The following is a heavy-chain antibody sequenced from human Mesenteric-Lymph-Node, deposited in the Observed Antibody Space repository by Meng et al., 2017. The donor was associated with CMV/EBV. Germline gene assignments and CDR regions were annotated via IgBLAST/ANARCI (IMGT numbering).Heavy chain of an antibody. J-gene: IGHJ4*02. CDR2: INYSGRT. CDR1: GGSVRSTSYY. Sequence: SGGSVRSTSYYWTWIRQPPGKGLEWIGYINYSGRTNYNPSLKSRATIFVDTSKNQFSLNLRSVTAADTAVYYCARGGSSISWYYFDNWGQGTLVTVSS. CDR3: ARGGSSISWYYFDN. V-gene: IGHV4-61*01. D-gene: IGHD6-13*01.